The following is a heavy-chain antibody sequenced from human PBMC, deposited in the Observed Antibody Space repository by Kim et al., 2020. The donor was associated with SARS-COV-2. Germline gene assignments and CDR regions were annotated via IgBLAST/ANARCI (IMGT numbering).Heavy chain of an antibody. CDR2: NK. CDR3: ARDGGNWFDP. Sequence: NKSYAGSGKGPFTITRDNSKNTLYLQMNSLRAEDTAVYYCARDGGNWFDPWGQGTLVTVSS. J-gene: IGHJ5*02. D-gene: IGHD3-16*01. V-gene: IGHV3-30-3*01.